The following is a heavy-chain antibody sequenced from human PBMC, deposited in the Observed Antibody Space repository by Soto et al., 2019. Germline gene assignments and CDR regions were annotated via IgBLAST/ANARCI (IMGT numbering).Heavy chain of an antibody. CDR3: AREGGSYDSGGYLIRGAFDI. J-gene: IGHJ3*02. Sequence: QVQLQESGPGLVKPSQTLSLTCSVSGDSISRIDYYWTWIRQHPEKGLEWIGNIYFRGNTYYSPSLESRLTISVDTSKNQFSLKLTSVTAADTAVYYCAREGGSYDSGGYLIRGAFDIWGQRTMVTVSS. CDR2: IYFRGNT. CDR1: GDSISRIDYY. V-gene: IGHV4-31*03. D-gene: IGHD3-22*01.